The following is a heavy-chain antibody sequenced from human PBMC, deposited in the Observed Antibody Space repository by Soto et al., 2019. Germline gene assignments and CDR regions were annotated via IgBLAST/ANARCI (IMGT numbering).Heavy chain of an antibody. CDR1: GGTFSRHG. V-gene: IGHV1-69*01. CDR3: ARGWGYDNNDYHYAY. D-gene: IGHD3-22*01. CDR2: IIPIFGTA. Sequence: QVQLVQSGAEVRKPGSSVKVSCKASGGTFSRHGISWVRQAPGQGLEWMGGIIPIFGTANHAQKFQGRVTITADESTSTAYMELSSLRSEDTAVYYCARGWGYDNNDYHYAYWGQGTLVIVSS. J-gene: IGHJ4*02.